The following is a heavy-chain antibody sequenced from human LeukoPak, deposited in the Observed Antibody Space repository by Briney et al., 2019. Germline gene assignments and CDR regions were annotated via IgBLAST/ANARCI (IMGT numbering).Heavy chain of an antibody. D-gene: IGHD4-17*01. V-gene: IGHV7-4-1*02. J-gene: IGHJ4*02. CDR2: INTNTGNP. CDR1: GYTFTSYA. CDR3: ARDRPINDGDYLFFGYFDY. Sequence: GASVKVSCKASGYTFTSYAMNWVRQAPGQGLEWMGWINTNTGNPTYAQGFTGRFVFSLDTSVSTAYLQISSLKAEDTAVYYCARDRPINDGDYLFFGYFDYWGQGTLVTVSS.